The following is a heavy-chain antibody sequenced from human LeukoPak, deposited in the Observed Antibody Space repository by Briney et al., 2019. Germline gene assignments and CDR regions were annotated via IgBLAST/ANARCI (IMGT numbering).Heavy chain of an antibody. CDR3: ASSLADMDPNVFDY. Sequence: PSETLSLTCTVSGGSISSYYWSWIRQPPGKGLEWIGCIYYSGSTNYNPSLKSRVTISVDTSKNQFSLKLSSVTAADTAVYYCASSLADMDPNVFDYWGQGTLVTVSS. CDR2: IYYSGST. J-gene: IGHJ4*02. V-gene: IGHV4-59*01. CDR1: GGSISSYY. D-gene: IGHD3-9*01.